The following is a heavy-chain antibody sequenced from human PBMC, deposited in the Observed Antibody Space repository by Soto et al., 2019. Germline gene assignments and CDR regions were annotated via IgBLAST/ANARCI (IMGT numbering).Heavy chain of an antibody. D-gene: IGHD3-22*01. CDR2: ISSSSSYI. Sequence: GGALRISCAASGFTFSSYSMNWVRQAPGKGLEWVSSISSSSSYIYYADSVKGRFTISRDNAKNSLYLQMNSLRAEDTAVYYCARTLYYYDSSGYRWGQGTLVTVSS. J-gene: IGHJ4*02. CDR3: ARTLYYYDSSGYR. V-gene: IGHV3-21*01. CDR1: GFTFSSYS.